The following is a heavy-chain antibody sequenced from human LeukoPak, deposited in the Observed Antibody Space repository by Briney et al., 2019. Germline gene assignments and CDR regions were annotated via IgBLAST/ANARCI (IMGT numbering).Heavy chain of an antibody. J-gene: IGHJ4*02. D-gene: IGHD3-3*01. CDR3: ANRFLEWSSPEYYFDY. CDR1: RFIFSNYW. CDR2: IKQAGSEN. V-gene: IGHV3-7*03. Sequence: GGSLRLSCAASRFIFSNYWMTWVRQAPGKGLEWVANIKQAGSENSYVDSVKGRFTISRDNSKNTLYLQINSLRAEDTAVYYCANRFLEWSSPEYYFDYWGQGTLVTVSS.